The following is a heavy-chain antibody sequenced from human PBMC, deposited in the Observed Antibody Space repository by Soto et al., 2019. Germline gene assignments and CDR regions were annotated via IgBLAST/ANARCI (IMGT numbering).Heavy chain of an antibody. D-gene: IGHD3-22*01. CDR2: VYYSGST. Sequence: ETLSLTCTVSGDSISSRTYYWAWIRQLPGKDLEYIGSVYYSGSTYYNPSLKSRVTISVDTSKNQFSLRLSSVTAADTAVYYCASLYYYDTSGYFVFDYWGQGTLVTVSS. CDR3: ASLYYYDTSGYFVFDY. J-gene: IGHJ4*02. V-gene: IGHV4-39*01. CDR1: GDSISSRTYY.